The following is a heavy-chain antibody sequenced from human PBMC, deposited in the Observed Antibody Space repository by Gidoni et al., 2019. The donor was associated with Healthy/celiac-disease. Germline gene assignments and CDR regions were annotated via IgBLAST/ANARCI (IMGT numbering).Heavy chain of an antibody. Sequence: EVQLVQSGAEVKTPGESLQISCKGSGYSFTSYWIGWVRQMPGKGLEWMGLIYPGDSDTRYSPSFQGQVTISADKSISTAYLQWSSLKASDTAMYYCARASFDSTIGTAFDIWGQGTMVTVSS. CDR1: GYSFTSYW. CDR2: IYPGDSDT. D-gene: IGHD3-22*01. V-gene: IGHV5-51*01. J-gene: IGHJ3*02. CDR3: ARASFDSTIGTAFDI.